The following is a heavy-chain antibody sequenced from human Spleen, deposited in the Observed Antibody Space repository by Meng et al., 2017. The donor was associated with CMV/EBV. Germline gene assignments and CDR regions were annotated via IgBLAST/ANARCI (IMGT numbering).Heavy chain of an antibody. CDR2: IWYDGSNK. D-gene: IGHD2-2*02. V-gene: IGHV3-33*06. CDR3: AKVDGIVVPAAIGIDY. CDR1: GFTFSSYG. J-gene: IGHJ4*02. Sequence: GESLKISCAASGFTFSSYGMHWVRQAPGKGLEWVAVIWYDGSNKYYADSMKGRFTISRDNSKNTLYLQMNSLRAEDTAVYYCAKVDGIVVPAAIGIDYWGQGTLVTVSS.